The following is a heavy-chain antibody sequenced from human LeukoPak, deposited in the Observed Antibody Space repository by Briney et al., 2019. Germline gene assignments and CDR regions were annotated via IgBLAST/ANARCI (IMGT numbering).Heavy chain of an antibody. J-gene: IGHJ3*02. CDR2: IKQDGSET. CDR1: GFTFRSYW. Sequence: GFLRLSCAASGFTFRSYWMTWVRQYPGKGLEWVANIKQDGSETYYADSVKGRFTISRDNAKRSLYLQMNSLRAEDTAVYYCARDGELGSPADAFDIWGQGTMVTVSS. V-gene: IGHV3-7*01. D-gene: IGHD1-26*01. CDR3: ARDGELGSPADAFDI.